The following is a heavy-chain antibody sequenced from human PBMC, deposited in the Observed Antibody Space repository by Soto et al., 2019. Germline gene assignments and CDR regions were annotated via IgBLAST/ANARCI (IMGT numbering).Heavy chain of an antibody. CDR1: GFTFETYA. Sequence: QVKLVESGSGVVQPGKSLRLSCEASGFTFETYAMHWVRQAPGKGLEWVAVISFDGTNTYYADSVKGRVTFSRENSKNSLYLQLNSLRPDDTAVYSSASDHLYCTDVNCLRGYYGMDVWGQGTTVTVSS. D-gene: IGHD1-26*01. CDR3: ASDHLYCTDVNCLRGYYGMDV. V-gene: IGHV3-30-3*01. J-gene: IGHJ6*02. CDR2: ISFDGTNT.